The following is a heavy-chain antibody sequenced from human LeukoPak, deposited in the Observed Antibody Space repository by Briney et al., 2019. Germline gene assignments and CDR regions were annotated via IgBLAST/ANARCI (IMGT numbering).Heavy chain of an antibody. CDR1: GDSVSRDSAA. CDR3: ARTAVSVGRGYFDY. CDR2: TYYRSKWYN. Sequence: SQTLSLTCAISGDSVSRDSAAWNWIRQSPSRGLEWLGRTYYRSKWYNDYAVSVKSRITINPDTSKNQFSLQLNSVTPEDTAVYYCARTAVSVGRGYFDYWGQGTLVTVSS. J-gene: IGHJ4*02. V-gene: IGHV6-1*01. D-gene: IGHD4-11*01.